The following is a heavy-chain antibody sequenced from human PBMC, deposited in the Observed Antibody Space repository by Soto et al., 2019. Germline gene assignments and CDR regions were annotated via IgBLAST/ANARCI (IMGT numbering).Heavy chain of an antibody. D-gene: IGHD2-15*01. Sequence: QLQLQESGPGLEKPSETLSLTCTVSGDSSGRTSYWGWIRQPPGKGLEWIGSIAYSGHTYYNPSLKSRVTWSVDTPKTQFSLKLGSGTAADTAVYYCARLPGPYSQGFFYYGGDVWCQGTTVTVS. J-gene: IGHJ6*02. CDR3: ARLPGPYSQGFFYYGGDV. V-gene: IGHV4-39*01. CDR1: GDSSGRTSY. CDR2: IAYSGHT.